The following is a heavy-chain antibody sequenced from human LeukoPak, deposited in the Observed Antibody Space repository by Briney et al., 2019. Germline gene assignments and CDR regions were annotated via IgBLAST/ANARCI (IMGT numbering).Heavy chain of an antibody. D-gene: IGHD3-10*01. CDR3: ARVPGITMVRGVIIV. J-gene: IGHJ4*02. Sequence: ASVKVSCKASGYTFTSYGISWVRQAPGQGLEWMGWISAYNGNTNYAQKLQGRVTMTTDTSTSTAYMELRSLRSDDTAVYYCARVPGITMVRGVIIVWGQGTLVTVSS. CDR2: ISAYNGNT. V-gene: IGHV1-18*01. CDR1: GYTFTSYG.